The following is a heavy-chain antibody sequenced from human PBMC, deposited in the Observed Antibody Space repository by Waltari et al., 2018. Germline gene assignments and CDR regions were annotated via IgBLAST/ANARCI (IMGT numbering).Heavy chain of an antibody. CDR3: AVGYVVAARSSYYYYGMDV. J-gene: IGHJ6*02. V-gene: IGHV1-69*13. D-gene: IGHD2-2*01. CDR2: IIPIFGTA. CDR1: GGTFSSYA. Sequence: QVQLVQSGAEVKKPGSSVKVSCKASGGTFSSYASSWVRQAPGQGLEWMGGIIPIFGTANYAQKFQGRVTITADESTSTAYMELSSLRSEDTAVYYCAVGYVVAARSSYYYYGMDVWGQGTTVTVSS.